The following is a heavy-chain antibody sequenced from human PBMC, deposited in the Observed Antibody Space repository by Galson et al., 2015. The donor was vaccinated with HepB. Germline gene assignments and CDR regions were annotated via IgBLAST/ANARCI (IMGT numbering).Heavy chain of an antibody. J-gene: IGHJ4*02. CDR2: IYYSGST. CDR3: ARLRLMGPMVRGVMRAGYYFDY. CDR1: GGSISSSSYY. Sequence: LSLTCTVSGGSISSSSYYWGWIRQPPGKGLEWIGSIYYSGSTYYNPSLKSRVTISVDTSKNQFSLKLSSVTAADTAVYYCARLRLMGPMVRGVMRAGYYFDYWGQGTLVTVSS. D-gene: IGHD3-10*01. V-gene: IGHV4-39*01.